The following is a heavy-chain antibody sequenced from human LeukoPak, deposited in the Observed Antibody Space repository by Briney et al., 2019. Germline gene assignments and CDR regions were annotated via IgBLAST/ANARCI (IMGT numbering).Heavy chain of an antibody. J-gene: IGHJ4*02. CDR3: AKDLRGYSYGYLDY. D-gene: IGHD5-18*01. Sequence: AVISYDGSNIYYADSVKGRFTISRDNSKNTLYLQMNSLRAEDTAVYYCAKDLRGYSYGYLDYWGQGSLVTVSS. CDR2: ISYDGSNI. V-gene: IGHV3-30*18.